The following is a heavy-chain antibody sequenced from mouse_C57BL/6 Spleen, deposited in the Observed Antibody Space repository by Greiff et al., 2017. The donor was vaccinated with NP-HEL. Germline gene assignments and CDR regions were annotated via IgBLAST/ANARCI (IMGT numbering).Heavy chain of an antibody. V-gene: IGHV5-6*01. CDR3: ARHPTMVTWYYFDY. Sequence: EVHLVESGGDLVKPGGSLKLSCAASGFTFSSYGMSWVRQTPDKRLEWVATISSGGSYTYYPDSVKGRFTISRDNAKNTLYLQMSSLKSEDTAMYYCARHPTMVTWYYFDYWGQGTTLTVSS. CDR1: GFTFSSYG. D-gene: IGHD2-9*01. CDR2: ISSGGSYT. J-gene: IGHJ2*01.